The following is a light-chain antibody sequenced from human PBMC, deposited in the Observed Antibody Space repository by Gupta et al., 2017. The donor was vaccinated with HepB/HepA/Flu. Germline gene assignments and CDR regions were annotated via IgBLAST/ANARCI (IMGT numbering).Light chain of an antibody. V-gene: IGLV2-14*01. CDR2: DVS. Sequence: QSALTQPASVSGSPGQSITISCTGTSSDVGGYNYVYWYQQHPGKAPKLMIYDVSTRPSGVSNRFSGSKSGNTASLTISGLQAEDEADYYCSSYTSSSTLFFVTGTKVTVL. CDR3: SSYTSSSTLF. CDR1: SSDVGGYNY. J-gene: IGLJ1*01.